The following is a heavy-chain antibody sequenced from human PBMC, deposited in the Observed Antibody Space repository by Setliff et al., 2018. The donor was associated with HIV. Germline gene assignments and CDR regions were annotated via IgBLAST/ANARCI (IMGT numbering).Heavy chain of an antibody. CDR2: IYPGDSDT. J-gene: IGHJ6*03. CDR1: GYSFSSYW. D-gene: IGHD2-15*01. V-gene: IGHV5-51*01. CDR3: ARHVSSGLRLYYHYVDV. Sequence: GESLKISCKGSGYSFSSYWIAWVRQMPGKGLEWMGIIYPGDSDTRYSPSFQGQVTISADKSNSTAYLQWRSLKASDTATYYCARHVSSGLRLYYHYVDVWGKGTTVTVS.